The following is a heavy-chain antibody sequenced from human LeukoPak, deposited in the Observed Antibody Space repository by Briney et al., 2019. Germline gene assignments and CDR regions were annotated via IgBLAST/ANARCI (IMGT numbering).Heavy chain of an antibody. D-gene: IGHD1-26*01. CDR3: ARDRRRDLLHAFDI. J-gene: IGHJ3*02. V-gene: IGHV4-59*01. CDR1: GGTISRYY. CDR2: IDYSGST. Sequence: SETLSLTCTVSGGTISRYYWSWIRQPPGTGLEWIAYIDYSGSTNYNPSLKSRLTISLDASKNQFSLKLSSVTAADTAVYYCARDRRRDLLHAFDIWGQGTMVTVSS.